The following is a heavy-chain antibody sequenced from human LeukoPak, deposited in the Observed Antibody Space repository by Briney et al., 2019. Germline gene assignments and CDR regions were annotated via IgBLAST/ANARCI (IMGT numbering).Heavy chain of an antibody. V-gene: IGHV3-48*04. J-gene: IGHJ4*02. Sequence: PGGSLRLSCVASGFTFSNYNINWVRQAPGKGLEWVSYISSSGSSIYYADSVKGRFTISRDNAKNSLYLQMNSLRAEDTAVYYCARIGAYYDLDYWGQGTLVTVSS. CDR3: ARIGAYYDLDY. D-gene: IGHD3-22*01. CDR2: ISSSGSSI. CDR1: GFTFSNYN.